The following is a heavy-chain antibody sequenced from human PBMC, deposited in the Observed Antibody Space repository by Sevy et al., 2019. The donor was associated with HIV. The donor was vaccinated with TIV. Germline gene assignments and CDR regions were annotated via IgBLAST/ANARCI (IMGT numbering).Heavy chain of an antibody. J-gene: IGHJ6*02. V-gene: IGHV3-23*01. CDR1: GFTFSSYA. CDR3: AKEGTYYDFWGGSEETYYYYGMDV. CDR2: ISGSGGST. D-gene: IGHD3-3*01. Sequence: GGSLRLSCAASGFTFSSYAMSWVRQAPGKGLEWVSGISGSGGSTYYADSVKGRFTISRDNSKNTLYLQMNSLRAEDTSVYYCAKEGTYYDFWGGSEETYYYYGMDVWGQGTTVTVSS.